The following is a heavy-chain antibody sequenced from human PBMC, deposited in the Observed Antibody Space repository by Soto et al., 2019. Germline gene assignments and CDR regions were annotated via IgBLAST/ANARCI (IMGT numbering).Heavy chain of an antibody. J-gene: IGHJ1*01. D-gene: IGHD6-25*01. CDR3: AISTGSGTPPEYFHH. V-gene: IGHV3-23*01. CDR1: GFTFSNHA. CDR2: SSGSAAST. Sequence: GGSLRLSCAASGFTFSNHAMSWVRQSPGKGLVWVSSSSGSAASTYYADSVKARFTISRDNSKNTLYLQMSRLRAEDMAGDYFAISTGSGTPPEYFHHGVEGTPVTVFS.